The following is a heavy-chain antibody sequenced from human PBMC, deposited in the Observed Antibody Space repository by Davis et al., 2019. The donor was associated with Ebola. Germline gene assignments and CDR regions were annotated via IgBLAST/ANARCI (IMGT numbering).Heavy chain of an antibody. CDR1: GFTFSSYG. CDR2: ISSSGSTI. J-gene: IGHJ2*01. D-gene: IGHD3-10*01. CDR3: ARAQSIMVRGVMGGPHWYFDL. Sequence: GSLKIPCAASGFTFSSYGMHWVRRAPGKGLAWVSYISSSGSTIYYADSVKGRFTISRDNAKNSLYLQMNSLRAEDTAVYYCARAQSIMVRGVMGGPHWYFDLWGRGTLVTVSS. V-gene: IGHV3-48*04.